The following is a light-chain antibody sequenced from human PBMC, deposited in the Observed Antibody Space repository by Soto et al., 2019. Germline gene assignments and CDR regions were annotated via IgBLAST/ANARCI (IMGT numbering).Light chain of an antibody. CDR3: QQYNNWPQVT. CDR2: GAS. Sequence: EIVMTQSPATLSVSPGERATLSCRASQSVSSNLAWYQQKPGQAPRLLIYGASTRATGIPDRFSGSGSGTEFTLTISSLQSEDFAVYYCQQYNNWPQVTFGPGTKVDIK. J-gene: IGKJ3*01. V-gene: IGKV3-15*01. CDR1: QSVSSN.